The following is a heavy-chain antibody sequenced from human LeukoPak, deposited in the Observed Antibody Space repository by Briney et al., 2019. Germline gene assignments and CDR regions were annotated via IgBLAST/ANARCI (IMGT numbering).Heavy chain of an antibody. Sequence: GGSLRLSCAASGFTFSNAWMSWVRQAPGKGLEWVGRIKSKTDGGTADYAAPVKGRFTISRDDSKNTLYLQMNSLKTEDTAVYYCTTVDRWELLNIDYWGQGTLVTVSS. CDR1: GFTFSNAW. V-gene: IGHV3-15*01. CDR2: IKSKTDGGTA. CDR3: TTVDRWELLNIDY. D-gene: IGHD1-26*01. J-gene: IGHJ4*02.